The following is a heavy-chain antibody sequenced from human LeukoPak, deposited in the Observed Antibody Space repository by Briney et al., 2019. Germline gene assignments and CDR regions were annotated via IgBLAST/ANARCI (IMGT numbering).Heavy chain of an antibody. CDR3: AKYRGYSGYEPIDY. J-gene: IGHJ4*02. V-gene: IGHV3-23*01. D-gene: IGHD5-12*01. CDR1: GFTFHTYA. CDR2: ISGGGAI. Sequence: GGSLRLSCAPSGFTFHTYAMSWVRQAPGKGLEWVSAISGGGAIYYADSVKGRLTISRDNSKNTLYLQMNSLRAEDTALYYCAKYRGYSGYEPIDYWGQGTLVTVSS.